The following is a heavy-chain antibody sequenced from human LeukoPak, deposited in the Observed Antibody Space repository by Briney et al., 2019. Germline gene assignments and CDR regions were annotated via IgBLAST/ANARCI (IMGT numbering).Heavy chain of an antibody. CDR2: VYHSGTT. CDR1: GASMTSDY. D-gene: IGHD3-16*01. Sequence: SETLSLTCTVSGASMTSDYWSWIRQPPGKGLEWIGYVYHSGTTHYSPSLESRVTISMDTSKNQFSLKLRSVTAADTAVYYCARGGGAFDIWGQGTMVTVSS. CDR3: ARGGGAFDI. J-gene: IGHJ3*02. V-gene: IGHV4-59*01.